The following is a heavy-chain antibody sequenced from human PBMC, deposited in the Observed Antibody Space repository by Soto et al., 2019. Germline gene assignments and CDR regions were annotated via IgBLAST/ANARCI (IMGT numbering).Heavy chain of an antibody. CDR1: GGSISSDGYY. D-gene: IGHD2-15*01. CDR3: ARTPTN. Sequence: QVQLQQSGPGLLKPSQTLSLTCTVSGGSISSDGYYWSWHRQHTGLGLEWIGYIYDSGSTYYNPYLKSRVTISGDTSKNQFSLKLSSVPAADTAVYYCARTPTNWGQGTLVPVSS. V-gene: IGHV4-31*03. J-gene: IGHJ4*02. CDR2: IYDSGST.